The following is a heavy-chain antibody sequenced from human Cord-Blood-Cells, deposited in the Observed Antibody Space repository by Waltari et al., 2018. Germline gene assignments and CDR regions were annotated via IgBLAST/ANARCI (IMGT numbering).Heavy chain of an antibody. D-gene: IGHD4-17*01. CDR2: INAGNGNT. V-gene: IGHV1-3*01. J-gene: IGHJ1*01. CDR3: ARGGDYGDYAEYFQH. CDR1: GYNFTSYA. Sequence: QVQLVQSGAEVKKPGASVKVSCKASGYNFTSYALHWVRHAPGQRLEWMGWINAGNGNTKYSQKFQGRVTITRDTSASTAYMELSSLRSEDTAVYYCARGGDYGDYAEYFQHWGQGTLVTVSS.